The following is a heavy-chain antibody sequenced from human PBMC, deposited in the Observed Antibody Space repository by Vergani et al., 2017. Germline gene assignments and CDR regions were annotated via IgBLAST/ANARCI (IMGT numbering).Heavy chain of an antibody. CDR1: GGTFSSYA. J-gene: IGHJ6*03. CDR2: IIPIFGTA. V-gene: IGHV1-69*01. D-gene: IGHD3-3*01. CDR3: AGVNDFWSGYYSPVYYYYYMDV. Sequence: QVQLVQSGAEVKKPGSSVKVSCKASGGTFSSYAISWVRQAPGQGLEWMGGIIPIFGTANYAQKFQGRVTITADESTSTAYMELSSLRSEDTAVYYCAGVNDFWSGYYSPVYYYYYMDVWGKGTTVTVSS.